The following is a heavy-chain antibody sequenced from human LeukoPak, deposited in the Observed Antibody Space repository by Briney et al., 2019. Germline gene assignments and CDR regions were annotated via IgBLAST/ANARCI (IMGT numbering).Heavy chain of an antibody. V-gene: IGHV4-59*01. J-gene: IGHJ4*02. Sequence: PSETLSLTCSVSGGSISSYHWNWIRQPPGKGLEWIGYISYTGSTNYNPSLKSRVTISVDTSKNQFSLKLIFVTAADTAVYYCAKSSVVVAYFDYWGQGTLVTVSS. CDR1: GGSISSYH. D-gene: IGHD3-22*01. CDR2: ISYTGST. CDR3: AKSSVVVAYFDY.